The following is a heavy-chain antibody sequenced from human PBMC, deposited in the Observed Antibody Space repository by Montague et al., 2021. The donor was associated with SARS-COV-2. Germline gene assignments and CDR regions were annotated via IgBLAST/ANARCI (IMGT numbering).Heavy chain of an antibody. J-gene: IGHJ2*01. CDR1: GGSINDHY. CDR2: ISSNGNT. Sequence: SETLSLTCTVSGGSINDHYRSWIRQSPGKGLEWIGYISSNGNTNYNPSLKSRVTLSADASRNEFSLKLDSVTAADTAVYFCARRGYYDSDGYPRHLDHWGRGMLVTVSS. D-gene: IGHD5-18*01. V-gene: IGHV4-4*09. CDR3: ARRGYYDSDGYPRHLDH.